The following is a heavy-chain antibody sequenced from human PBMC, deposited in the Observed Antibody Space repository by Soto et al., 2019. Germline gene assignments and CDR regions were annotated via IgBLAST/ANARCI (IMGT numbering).Heavy chain of an antibody. V-gene: IGHV1-69*01. CDR2: IIPILGTA. Sequence: QVQLVQSGAEVKKPGSSVKVSCKASGGTFSSYAISWVRQAPGQGLEWMGGIIPILGTANYAQKFQGRVTITADESTSTAYMELSSLRSEDAAVYYCARDGDDYSNYEDHNSPYYDMDGWGQGTTVTVSS. CDR1: GGTFSSYA. CDR3: ARDGDDYSNYEDHNSPYYDMDG. J-gene: IGHJ6*02. D-gene: IGHD4-4*01.